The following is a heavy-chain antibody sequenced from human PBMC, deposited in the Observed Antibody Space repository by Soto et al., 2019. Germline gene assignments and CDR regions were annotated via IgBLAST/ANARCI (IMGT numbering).Heavy chain of an antibody. D-gene: IGHD4-17*01. CDR2: ISGSGGST. CDR1: GVTFSSYA. CDR3: EKVGGGVSTVTAP. Sequence: EVQLLESGGGLVQPGGSLRLSCAASGVTFSSYAMSLVRQAPGKGLEWVSAISGSGGSTYYADSVKGRFTISRDNSKTHLYRTIKSVRAEDTAVYDCEKVGGGVSTVTAPWGQGTLVPVSS. J-gene: IGHJ5*02. V-gene: IGHV3-23*01.